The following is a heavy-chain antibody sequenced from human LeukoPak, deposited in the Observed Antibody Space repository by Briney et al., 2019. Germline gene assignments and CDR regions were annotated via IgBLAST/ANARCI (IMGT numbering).Heavy chain of an antibody. CDR2: IYYSGCT. V-gene: IGHV4-39*01. J-gene: IGHJ4*02. CDR1: GGSISSSSYY. Sequence: SETLSLTCTVSGGSISSSSYYWGWIRQPPGKGLEWIGSIYYSGCTYYNPSLRSRVTISVDTSKNQFSLKLSSVTAADTAVYYCARLRWDIDYWGQGTLVTVSS. D-gene: IGHD1-26*01. CDR3: ARLRWDIDY.